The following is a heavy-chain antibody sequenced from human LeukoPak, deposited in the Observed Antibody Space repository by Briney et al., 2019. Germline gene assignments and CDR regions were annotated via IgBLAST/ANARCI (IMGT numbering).Heavy chain of an antibody. D-gene: IGHD2-15*01. CDR1: GGSISSYY. Sequence: SETLPLTCTVSGGSISSYYWSWIRQPPGKGLEWIGYIYYSGSTNYNPSLKSRVTISVDTSKNQFSLKLSSVTAADTAVYYCARVPVIEVAATVWFDPWGQGTLVTVSS. CDR3: ARVPVIEVAATVWFDP. J-gene: IGHJ5*02. CDR2: IYYSGST. V-gene: IGHV4-59*01.